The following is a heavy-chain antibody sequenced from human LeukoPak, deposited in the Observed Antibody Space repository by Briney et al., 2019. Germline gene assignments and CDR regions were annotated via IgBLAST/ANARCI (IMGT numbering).Heavy chain of an antibody. V-gene: IGHV1-18*01. Sequence: ASVKVSCKASGYTFTSYGISWVRQAPGQGLEWMGWISAYNGNTNYAQKLQGRVTMTTDTSTSTAYMELRSLRSDDTAVYYCARLPIYYDSSGYYPPFDYWGQGTLVTVSS. D-gene: IGHD3-22*01. J-gene: IGHJ4*02. CDR1: GYTFTSYG. CDR3: ARLPIYYDSSGYYPPFDY. CDR2: ISAYNGNT.